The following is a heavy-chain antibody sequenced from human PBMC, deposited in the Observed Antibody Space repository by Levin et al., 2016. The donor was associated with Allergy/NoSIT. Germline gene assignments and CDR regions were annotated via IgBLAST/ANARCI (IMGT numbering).Heavy chain of an antibody. D-gene: IGHD6-19*01. J-gene: IGHJ4*02. CDR3: ARARLTYTYSSGGGGFDY. CDR2: INPNSGGT. V-gene: IGHV1-2*02. Sequence: WVRQAPGQGLEWMGWINPNSGGTNYAQKFQGRVTMTRDTSISTAYMELSRLRSDDTAVYYCARARLTYTYSSGGGGFDYWGQGTLVTVSS.